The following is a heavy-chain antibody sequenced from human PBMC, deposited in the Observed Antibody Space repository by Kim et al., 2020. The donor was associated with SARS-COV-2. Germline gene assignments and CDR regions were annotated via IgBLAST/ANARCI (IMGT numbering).Heavy chain of an antibody. J-gene: IGHJ6*02. CDR3: AKDMVDTVWDGMDV. D-gene: IGHD5-18*01. Sequence: ADSVKGRLSSSRDNSKNCLYLQMNSLRTEDTAMYDCAKDMVDTVWDGMDVWGQGTTVSVSS. V-gene: IGHV3-43*01.